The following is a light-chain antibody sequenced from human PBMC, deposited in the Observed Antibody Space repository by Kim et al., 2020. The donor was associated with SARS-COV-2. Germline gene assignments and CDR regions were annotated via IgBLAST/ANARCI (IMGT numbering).Light chain of an antibody. J-gene: IGLJ3*02. CDR2: NDN. V-gene: IGLV1-44*01. CDR3: ATWDVSLNGWV. Sequence: GQRVTISCSGSSSNLGRHFVNWYQQLPGTAPKVFIYNDNQRPSRVPDRFSGSRSGTSASLAISGLQSEDEADYYCATWDVSLNGWVFGGGTQLTVL. CDR1: SSNLGRHF.